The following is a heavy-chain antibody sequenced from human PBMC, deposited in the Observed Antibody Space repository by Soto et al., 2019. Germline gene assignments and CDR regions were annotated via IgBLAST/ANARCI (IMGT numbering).Heavy chain of an antibody. J-gene: IGHJ4*02. V-gene: IGHV3-30*18. CDR3: AKDRGLAVARDY. D-gene: IGHD6-19*01. CDR2: ISYDGNKK. Sequence: QVQLVESGGGVVQPGRSLRLSCVASGFTFSIYGMHWVRQAPGKGLEWLAVISYDGNKKYYADSVKGRLTISRDNSKNTLYLQMSSLRTEDTAVYYCAKDRGLAVARDYWGQGTLFTVSS. CDR1: GFTFSIYG.